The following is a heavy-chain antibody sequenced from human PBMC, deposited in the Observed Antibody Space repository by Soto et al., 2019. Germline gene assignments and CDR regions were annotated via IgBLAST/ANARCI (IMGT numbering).Heavy chain of an antibody. J-gene: IGHJ4*02. CDR2: SSNDGDRT. D-gene: IGHD6-19*01. CDR3: ARPPLYSTGGYFDT. V-gene: IGHV3-23*01. CDR1: GFTFSDHA. Sequence: EVHMLESGGGLVQPGGSLRLSCAVSGFTFSDHAMTWVRQAPGKGLEWVSTSSNDGDRTFYADSVKGRFTVSRDRSNNTLYLQMNRLRTEDTAVYFCARPPLYSTGGYFDTWGQGTLVTVSS.